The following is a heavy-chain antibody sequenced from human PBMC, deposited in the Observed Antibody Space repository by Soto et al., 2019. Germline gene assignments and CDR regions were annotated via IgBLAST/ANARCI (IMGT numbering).Heavy chain of an antibody. Sequence: ASVKGLCKTSGYTFSNYGITWVRQAPGQPLEWLGWISLYSDGTNYAQKFQGRVSMTTDTSTTTAYMELRSLRSDDTAVYYCARVVPGAEAWFGPWGQGTLVTSPQ. J-gene: IGHJ5*02. V-gene: IGHV1-18*01. CDR1: GYTFSNYG. D-gene: IGHD2-2*01. CDR2: ISLYSDGT. CDR3: ARVVPGAEAWFGP.